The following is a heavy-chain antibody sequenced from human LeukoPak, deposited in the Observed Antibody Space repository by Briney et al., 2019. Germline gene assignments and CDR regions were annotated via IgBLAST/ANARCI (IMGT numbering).Heavy chain of an antibody. CDR3: ARDCYDSSEGWFDP. D-gene: IGHD3-22*01. Sequence: SETLSLTCTVSGGSISPYYWNWIRQPAGKGLEWIGRVYSSGSTKYNPSLKSRVTMSVDKSKNQFSLKMRSVTAADTAVYYCARDCYDSSEGWFDPWGQGTLVTVSS. CDR1: GGSISPYY. CDR2: VYSSGST. J-gene: IGHJ5*02. V-gene: IGHV4-4*07.